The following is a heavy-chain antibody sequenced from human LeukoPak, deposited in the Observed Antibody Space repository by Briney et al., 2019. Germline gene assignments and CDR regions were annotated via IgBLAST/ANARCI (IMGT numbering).Heavy chain of an antibody. CDR2: IIPILGIA. V-gene: IGHV1-69*04. Sequence: SVTVSCKASGGTFSSYAISWVRQAPGQGLEWMGRIIPILGIANYAQKFRGRVTITADKSTSTAYMELSSLRSEDTAVYYCARAGYSYGYGAFDIWGQGTMVTVSS. J-gene: IGHJ3*02. D-gene: IGHD5-18*01. CDR3: ARAGYSYGYGAFDI. CDR1: GGTFSSYA.